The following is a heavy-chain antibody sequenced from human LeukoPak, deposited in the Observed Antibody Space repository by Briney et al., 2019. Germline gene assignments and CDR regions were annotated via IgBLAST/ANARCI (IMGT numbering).Heavy chain of an antibody. V-gene: IGHV3-73*01. CDR2: IRSKANSYAT. CDR1: TFTFSGSA. Sequence: GGSLRLSCAASTFTFSGSAIHWVRQASGKGLEWVGRIRSKANSYATAYAASVKGRFTISRDDSKNTAYLQMNSLKTEDTAVYYCTRLKYYYYYMDVWGKGTTVTVSS. CDR3: TRLKYYYYYMDV. J-gene: IGHJ6*03.